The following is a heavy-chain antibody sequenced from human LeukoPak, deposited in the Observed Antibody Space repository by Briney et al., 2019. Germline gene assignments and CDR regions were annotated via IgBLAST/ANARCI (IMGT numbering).Heavy chain of an antibody. J-gene: IGHJ3*02. Sequence: PSESLSLTCTVSGGSISSYYWSWIRQPPGKGLEWIGYIYYSGSTNYNPSLKSRVTISVDTSKNQFSLKLSSVTAADTAVYYCARVTPNIVVSAFDIWGQGTMVTVSS. CDR1: GGSISSYY. V-gene: IGHV4-59*01. D-gene: IGHD2-15*01. CDR3: ARVTPNIVVSAFDI. CDR2: IYYSGST.